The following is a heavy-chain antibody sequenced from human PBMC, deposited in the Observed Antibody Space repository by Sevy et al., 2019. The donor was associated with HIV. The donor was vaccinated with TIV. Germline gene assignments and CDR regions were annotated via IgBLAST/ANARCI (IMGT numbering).Heavy chain of an antibody. V-gene: IGHV1-2*06. D-gene: IGHD3-3*01. Sequence: ASVKVSCKSTGYMFTDFYINWVRLAPGQGLEWVGRINPDNGDTDYGQKFQGRVTMTRDTSLSSAYMELSSLRSDDTAIYYCARNLAIFGVQNGLDVWGQGTSVTVSS. CDR1: GYMFTDFY. CDR3: ARNLAIFGVQNGLDV. J-gene: IGHJ6*02. CDR2: INPDNGDT.